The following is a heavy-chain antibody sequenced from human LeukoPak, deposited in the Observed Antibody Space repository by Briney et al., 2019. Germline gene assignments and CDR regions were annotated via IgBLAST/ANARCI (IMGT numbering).Heavy chain of an antibody. CDR3: ARPGPYSSGWYQDFDY. Sequence: GGSLRLSCAASGFTLSNYWMHWVRQAPGKGLVGVAYINSDGSRTSYADSVKGRFTISRDNAKNTVHLLMNSLRVEDTAVYYCARPGPYSSGWYQDFDYWGQGTLVTVSS. CDR1: GFTLSNYW. CDR2: INSDGSRT. D-gene: IGHD6-19*01. V-gene: IGHV3-74*01. J-gene: IGHJ4*02.